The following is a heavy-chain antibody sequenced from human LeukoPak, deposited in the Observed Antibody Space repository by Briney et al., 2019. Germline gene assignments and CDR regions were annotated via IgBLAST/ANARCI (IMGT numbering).Heavy chain of an antibody. CDR1: GYTFSSYG. Sequence: ASVKVSCKPSGYTFSSYGINWVRQAPGQGLEWMGWISAYNGNTSYAQNLQGRVTMTTDKSTGTAYMELRSLRSDDTAVYYCARDRTYYYGSGSYPYYGMDVWGQGTTVTVSS. CDR2: ISAYNGNT. CDR3: ARDRTYYYGSGSYPYYGMDV. D-gene: IGHD3-10*01. V-gene: IGHV1-18*01. J-gene: IGHJ6*02.